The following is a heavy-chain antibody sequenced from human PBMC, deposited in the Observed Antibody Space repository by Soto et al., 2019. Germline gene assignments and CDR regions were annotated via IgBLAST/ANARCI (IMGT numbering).Heavy chain of an antibody. V-gene: IGHV4-34*01. CDR1: GGSFSGYY. CDR2: INHSGST. CDR3: ARGPRIKNLIAAAGPWWFDP. J-gene: IGHJ5*02. Sequence: SETLSLTCAVYGGSFSGYYWSWIRQPPGKGLEWIGEINHSGSTNYNPSPKSRVTISVDTSKNQFSLKLSSATAADTAVYYCARGPRIKNLIAAAGPWWFDPWGQGNLVTVS. D-gene: IGHD6-13*01.